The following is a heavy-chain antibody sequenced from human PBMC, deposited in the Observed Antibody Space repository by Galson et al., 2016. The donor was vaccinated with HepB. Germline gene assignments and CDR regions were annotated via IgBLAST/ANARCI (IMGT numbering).Heavy chain of an antibody. CDR2: IYPGDSDT. Sequence: QSGAEVKKPGESLQISCKGSGYSFTRYWIVWVRQMPGRGLEWMGIIYPGDSDTRYSPAFQGQVTISADKSISTAYLQWSSLKASDTAMYYCARRTLGYCSGGSCRYFDFWGQGTLVTVSS. V-gene: IGHV5-51*01. D-gene: IGHD2-15*01. J-gene: IGHJ4*02. CDR3: ARRTLGYCSGGSCRYFDF. CDR1: GYSFTRYW.